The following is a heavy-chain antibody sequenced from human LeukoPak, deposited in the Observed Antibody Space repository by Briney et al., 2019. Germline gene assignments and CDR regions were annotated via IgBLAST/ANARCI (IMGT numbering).Heavy chain of an antibody. CDR2: INHSGST. D-gene: IGHD6-13*01. Sequence: SETLSLTSAVYGGSFSGYYWSWIRQPPGKGLEWIGEINHSGSTNYNPSLKSRVTISVDTSKNQFSLKLSSVTAADTAVYYCARAAQLVRDFDYWGQGTLVTVSS. CDR3: ARAAQLVRDFDY. J-gene: IGHJ4*02. V-gene: IGHV4-34*01. CDR1: GGSFSGYY.